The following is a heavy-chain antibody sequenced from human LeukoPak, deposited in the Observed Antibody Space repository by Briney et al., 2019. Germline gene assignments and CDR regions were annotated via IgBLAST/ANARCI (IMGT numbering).Heavy chain of an antibody. J-gene: IGHJ4*02. CDR3: ASADPGYSSGWPY. V-gene: IGHV1-46*01. CDR1: GYTFTSHY. D-gene: IGHD6-19*01. CDR2: INPSGGST. Sequence: GASVKVSCKASGYTFTSHYMHWVRQAPGQGLEWMGIINPSGGSTSYAQKLQGRVTMTRDMSTSTVYMELSSLRSEDTAVYYCASADPGYSSGWPYWGQGTLVTVSS.